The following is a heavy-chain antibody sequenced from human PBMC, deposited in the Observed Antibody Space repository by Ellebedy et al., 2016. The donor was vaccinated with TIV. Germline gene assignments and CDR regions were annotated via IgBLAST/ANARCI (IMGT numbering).Heavy chain of an antibody. J-gene: IGHJ6*02. CDR3: ASSRGVATSPAAYYYYYGMDV. CDR1: GGTFSSYA. D-gene: IGHD5-12*01. CDR2: IIPIFGTA. V-gene: IGHV1-69*13. Sequence: AASVKVSCKASGGTFSSYAISWVRQAPGQGLEWMGWIIPIFGTANYAQKFQGRVTITADESTSTAYMELSSLRSEDTAVYYCASSRGVATSPAAYYYYYGMDVWGQGTTVTVSS.